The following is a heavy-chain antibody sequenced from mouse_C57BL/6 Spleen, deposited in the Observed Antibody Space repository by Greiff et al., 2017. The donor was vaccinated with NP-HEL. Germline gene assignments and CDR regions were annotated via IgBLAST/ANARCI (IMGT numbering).Heavy chain of an antibody. D-gene: IGHD2-4*01. V-gene: IGHV1-26*01. J-gene: IGHJ2*01. CDR1: GYTFTDYY. Sequence: VQLQQSGPELVKPGASVKISCKASGYTFTDYYMNWVKQSHGKSLEWIGDINPNNGGTSYNQKFKGKATLTVDKSSSTAYMELRSLTSEDSAVYYCAREDYDGYWGQGTTLTVSS. CDR2: INPNNGGT. CDR3: AREDYDGY.